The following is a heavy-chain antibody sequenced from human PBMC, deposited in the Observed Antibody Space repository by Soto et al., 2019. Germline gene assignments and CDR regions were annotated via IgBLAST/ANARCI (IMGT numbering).Heavy chain of an antibody. V-gene: IGHV2-26*01. J-gene: IGHJ6*03. CDR2: IFSSDEK. CDR1: GFSVNKKRVG. Sequence: RTATLTLRCNVSGFSVNKKRVGVSWIRQPPGKALEWLAHIFSSDEKSYSTSLKSRLTISKDTSKSQVVLTMTNMDPVDTATYYCARGRGDFDYYYYMDVWGKGTTVTVSS. CDR3: ARGRGDFDYYYYMDV. D-gene: IGHD3-10*01.